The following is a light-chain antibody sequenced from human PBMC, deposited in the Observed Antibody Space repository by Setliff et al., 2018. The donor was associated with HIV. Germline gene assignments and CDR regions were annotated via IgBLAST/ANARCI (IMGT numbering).Light chain of an antibody. CDR1: SSDVGFYNY. V-gene: IGLV2-14*03. J-gene: IGLJ2*01. CDR2: GVS. Sequence: QSVLTQPASVSGSPGQSITNSCTGTSSDVGFYNYVSWYQQHPGKAPKLMIYGVSNRPSGVSNRFSGSKSGDTASLTISGLQAEDEADYYCNSYTSSSTVVFGGGTKVTVL. CDR3: NSYTSSSTVV.